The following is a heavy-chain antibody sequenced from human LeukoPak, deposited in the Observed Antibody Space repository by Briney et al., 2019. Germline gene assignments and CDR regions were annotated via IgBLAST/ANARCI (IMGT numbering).Heavy chain of an antibody. V-gene: IGHV5-51*01. Sequence: GESLKISCKGSGYSFTSYWIGWVRQMAGKGLEWMGIIYPGDSDTRYSPSLEGQVTISADKSSSTAYLQWSSLKASDTAMYYCERHTTAYDLAYGGQGTLVTVSS. CDR1: GYSFTSYW. CDR3: ERHTTAYDLAY. J-gene: IGHJ4*02. CDR2: IYPGDSDT. D-gene: IGHD4-17*01.